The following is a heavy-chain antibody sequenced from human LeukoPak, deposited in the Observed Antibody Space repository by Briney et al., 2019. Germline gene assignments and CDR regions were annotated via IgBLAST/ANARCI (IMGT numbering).Heavy chain of an antibody. V-gene: IGHV4-59*01. CDR2: IYYSGST. CDR3: ASGSSYDFWSGYYLGPFDY. Sequence: SETLSLTCTVSGGSISSYYRSWIRQPPGKGLEWIGYIYYSGSTNYNPSLKSRVTISVDTSKNQFSLKLSSVTAADTAVYYCASGSSYDFWSGYYLGPFDYWGQGTLVTVSS. D-gene: IGHD3-3*01. CDR1: GGSISSYY. J-gene: IGHJ4*02.